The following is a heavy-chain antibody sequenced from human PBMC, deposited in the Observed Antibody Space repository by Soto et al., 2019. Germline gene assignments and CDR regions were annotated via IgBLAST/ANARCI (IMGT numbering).Heavy chain of an antibody. J-gene: IGHJ4*02. D-gene: IGHD2-2*01. CDR2: INAGNGNT. V-gene: IGHV1-3*01. CDR1: AYTFTSYA. Sequence: QVQLVQSGAEVKKPGASVKVSCKASAYTFTSYAMHWVRQAPGQRLEWMGWINAGNGNTKYSQKFQGRVTITRDTSASTAYMELSSLRSEDTAVYYCARGDIVVVPADPPLIDYWGQGTLVTVSS. CDR3: ARGDIVVVPADPPLIDY.